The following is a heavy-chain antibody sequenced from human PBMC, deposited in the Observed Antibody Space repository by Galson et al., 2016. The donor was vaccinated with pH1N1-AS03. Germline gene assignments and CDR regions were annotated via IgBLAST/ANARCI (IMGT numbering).Heavy chain of an antibody. CDR2: IYGGETT. Sequence: LRLSCAASGFTVSSSHMNWVRPAPGKGLEWVSMIYGGETTYYADSVKGRVIVSRDNSKNTLYPQMNSLRAEDTAVYYCVRDFRWGGNSGYWGQGTLVTVPS. CDR3: VRDFRWGGNSGY. CDR1: GFTVSSSH. J-gene: IGHJ4*02. D-gene: IGHD4-23*01. V-gene: IGHV3-66*01.